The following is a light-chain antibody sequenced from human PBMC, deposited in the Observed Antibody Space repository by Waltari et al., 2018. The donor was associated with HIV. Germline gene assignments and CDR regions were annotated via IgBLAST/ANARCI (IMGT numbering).Light chain of an antibody. CDR2: EVS. J-gene: IGLJ3*02. Sequence: QSALNQPASVSGSPGQSITISCIGTSSEVGRYAIVSWYQQHPCKAPKVIIYEVSKRPSGVAHRRSGSKSGNTSSLTISGLQAEDEADYYCCSYTTTSAAVFGGGTKLTVL. CDR3: CSYTTTSAAV. CDR1: SSEVGRYAI. V-gene: IGLV2-23*02.